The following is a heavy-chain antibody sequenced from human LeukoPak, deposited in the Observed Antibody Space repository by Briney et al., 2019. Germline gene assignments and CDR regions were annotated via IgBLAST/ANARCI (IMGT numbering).Heavy chain of an antibody. CDR2: FDPEDGET. J-gene: IGHJ6*02. CDR3: ATGSPVTTGYYYGMDV. D-gene: IGHD4-4*01. V-gene: IGHV1-24*01. Sequence: ASVKVSCKVSGYTLTELSMHWVRQAPGKGLEWMGGFDPEDGETIYAQKFQGRVTMTEDTSTDTAYMELSSLRSEDTAVYYCATGSPVTTGYYYGMDVWGQGTTVTVSS. CDR1: GYTLTELS.